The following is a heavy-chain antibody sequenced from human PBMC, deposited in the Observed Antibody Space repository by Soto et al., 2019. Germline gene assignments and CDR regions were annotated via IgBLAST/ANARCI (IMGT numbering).Heavy chain of an antibody. D-gene: IGHD3-10*01. V-gene: IGHV4-34*01. CDR3: ARGVILWFGELSRRGGYFYYMDV. Sequence: QVQLQQWGAGLLKPSETLSLTCAVYGGSFSGYQWTWIRQTPGKGLEWIGEINDSGNINYNPSLKSRVTILVDTAKKQISVKLSSVTAADTAVYYCARGVILWFGELSRRGGYFYYMDVWGKGTTVTVSS. CDR1: GGSFSGYQ. J-gene: IGHJ6*03. CDR2: INDSGNI.